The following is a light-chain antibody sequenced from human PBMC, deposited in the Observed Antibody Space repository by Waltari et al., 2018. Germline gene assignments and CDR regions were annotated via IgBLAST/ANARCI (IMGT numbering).Light chain of an antibody. V-gene: IGKV1-5*03. CDR3: QQYNSYPLT. CDR1: QSISSW. CDR2: KAS. Sequence: DIQMTQSPYTLSASVGDRVTITCRASQSISSWLAWYQQKPGKAPKVLIYKASRLETGVPSRFSGSGAGTEFTLTISSLQPDDFATYYCQQYNSYPLTFGGGTKVEIK. J-gene: IGKJ4*01.